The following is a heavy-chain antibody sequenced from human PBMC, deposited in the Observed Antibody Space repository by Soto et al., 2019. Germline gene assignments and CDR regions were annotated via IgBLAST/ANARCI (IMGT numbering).Heavy chain of an antibody. CDR3: ARDVYSVEY. V-gene: IGHV1-2*02. Sequence: QVQLVQSGAEVKKPGASVKVSCKASGYTLTGHFLHWVRQAPGQGLEWMGWINPHSGDTNYAPKFQGRVTMTSDTSLSTAYVELRRLRSDDTAVYYCARDVYSVEYWGQGTLVTVSS. D-gene: IGHD2-8*01. CDR1: GYTLTGHF. CDR2: INPHSGDT. J-gene: IGHJ4*02.